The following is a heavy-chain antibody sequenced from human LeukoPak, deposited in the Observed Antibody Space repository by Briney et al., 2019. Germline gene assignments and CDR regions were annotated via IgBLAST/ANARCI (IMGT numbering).Heavy chain of an antibody. D-gene: IGHD6-13*01. CDR2: LSNSGST. J-gene: IGHJ1*01. CDR3: ARATETFSWFLQH. V-gene: IGHV4-59*01. Sequence: SEPLSLTCSVSGGSIGSYYWSWLRQPPGKGLEWIGHLSNSGSTNYNPSLKSRVTISVDTSKNQFSLKLNSVTAADTAVYYCARATETFSWFLQHWGQGTLVTVSS. CDR1: GGSIGSYY.